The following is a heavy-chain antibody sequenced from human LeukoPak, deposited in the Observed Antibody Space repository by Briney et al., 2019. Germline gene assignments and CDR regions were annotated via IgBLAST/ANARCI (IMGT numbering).Heavy chain of an antibody. V-gene: IGHV1-18*01. CDR2: ISAYNGNT. CDR3: ARDLLAYCGGDCYSLVDY. CDR1: GYTFTNYD. Sequence: GASVKVSCKTSGYTFTNYDINWVRQAPGQGLEWMGWISAYNGNTNYAQKLQGRVTMTTDTSTSTAYMELRSLRSDDTAVYYCARDLLAYCGGDCYSLVDYWGQGTLVTVSS. D-gene: IGHD2-21*01. J-gene: IGHJ4*02.